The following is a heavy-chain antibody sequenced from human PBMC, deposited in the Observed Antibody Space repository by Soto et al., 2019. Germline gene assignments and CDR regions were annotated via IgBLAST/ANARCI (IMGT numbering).Heavy chain of an antibody. Sequence: EVLLLESGGGLVQPGGSLRISFAASGFTFSNYDMGWVRQAPGKGLELVSFISGSGSGPYYADSVKGLFTISRDNAEHTLYLQMNSLRVVDTAVYYCAKLHSWRALDYWRQGTLVTVSS. V-gene: IGHV3-23*01. CDR2: ISGSGSGP. D-gene: IGHD2-15*01. CDR3: AKLHSWRALDY. J-gene: IGHJ4*02. CDR1: GFTFSNYD.